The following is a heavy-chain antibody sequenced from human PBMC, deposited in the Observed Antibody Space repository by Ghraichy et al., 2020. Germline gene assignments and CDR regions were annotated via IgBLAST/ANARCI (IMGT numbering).Heavy chain of an antibody. CDR3: AKDLSSSGRGMDV. CDR2: ISGIGGST. V-gene: IGHV3-23*01. D-gene: IGHD6-19*01. CDR1: GFTFSSYA. J-gene: IGHJ6*02. Sequence: GGSLRLSCAASGFTFSSYAMSWVRQAPGKGLEWVSTISGIGGSTYYADSVKGRFTISRDNSKNTLFLQMNSLRAEDTAVYCCAKDLSSSGRGMDVWGQGTTVTVSS.